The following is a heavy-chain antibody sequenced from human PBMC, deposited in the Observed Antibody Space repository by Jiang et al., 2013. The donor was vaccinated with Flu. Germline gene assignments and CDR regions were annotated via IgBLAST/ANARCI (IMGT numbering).Heavy chain of an antibody. J-gene: IGHJ4*02. CDR1: GGSFSSNA. V-gene: IGHV1-69*06. D-gene: IGHD3-22*01. Sequence: SGAEVKKPGSSVKVSCKASGGSFSSNAISWVRQAPGQGLEWMGGIIPIFGTANYAQKFQGRVTITADKTTDTAYMELSRLRSEDTAVYYCARGPDTGAYYYFYWGQGTLVTVSS. CDR2: IIPIFGTA. CDR3: ARGPDTGAYYYFY.